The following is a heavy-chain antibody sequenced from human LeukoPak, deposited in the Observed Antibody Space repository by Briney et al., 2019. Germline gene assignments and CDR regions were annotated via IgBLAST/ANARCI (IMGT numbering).Heavy chain of an antibody. CDR2: ISNDGSNK. V-gene: IGHV3-30-3*01. CDR1: GFTFSNYA. D-gene: IGHD3-16*01. Sequence: GGSLRLSCAASGFTFSNYALYWVRQAPGKGLEWVAVISNDGSNKYYADSVKGRFTISRDNSKSTLYLQMNSLRAEDTAVYYCARDTSVDYWGQGTLVTVSS. CDR3: ARDTSVDY. J-gene: IGHJ4*02.